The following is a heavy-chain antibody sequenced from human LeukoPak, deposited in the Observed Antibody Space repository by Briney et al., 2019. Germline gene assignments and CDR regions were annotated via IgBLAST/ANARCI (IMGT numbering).Heavy chain of an antibody. CDR3: ARDRRYDFWSGYLRGFDY. CDR1: GFTFSSYW. J-gene: IGHJ4*02. Sequence: RGSLRLSCAASGFTFSSYWMSWVRQAPGKGLEWVANIKQDGSEKYYVDSVKGRFTISRDNAKNSLYLQMNSLRAEDTAVYYCARDRRYDFWSGYLRGFDYWGQGILVTVSS. CDR2: IKQDGSEK. V-gene: IGHV3-7*01. D-gene: IGHD3-3*01.